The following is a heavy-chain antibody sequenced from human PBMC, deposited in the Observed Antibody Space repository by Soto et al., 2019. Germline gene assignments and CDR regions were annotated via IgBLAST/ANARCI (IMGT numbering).Heavy chain of an antibody. Sequence: QLKESGPGLVKPSETLSLTCNVSGVLVSSGDYFWGWIRQPPGKGLEWIGSAHSSGGTYYKPSLKARLTISVDKSKNNCSLRLNSVTAAYTGVYYCAKLNVGATRATAVDSWGQGKLVSVSS. CDR1: GVLVSSGDYF. J-gene: IGHJ4*02. CDR2: AHSSGGT. V-gene: IGHV4-39*02. D-gene: IGHD1-26*01. CDR3: AKLNVGATRATAVDS.